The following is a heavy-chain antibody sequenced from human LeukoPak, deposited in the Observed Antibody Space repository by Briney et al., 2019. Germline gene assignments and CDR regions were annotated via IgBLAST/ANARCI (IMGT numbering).Heavy chain of an antibody. D-gene: IGHD3-3*01. CDR1: GYTFTSYY. Sequence: WASVKVSCKASGYTFTSYYMHWVRQAPGQGLEWMGIINPSGGSTSYAQKFRGRVTMTRDMSTSTVYMELSSLRSEDTAVYYCARSWSGYYSYWGQGTLVTVSS. V-gene: IGHV1-46*01. J-gene: IGHJ4*02. CDR2: INPSGGST. CDR3: ARSWSGYYSY.